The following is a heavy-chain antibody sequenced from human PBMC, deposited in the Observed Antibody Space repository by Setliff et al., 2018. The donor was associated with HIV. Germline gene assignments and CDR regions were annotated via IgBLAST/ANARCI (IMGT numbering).Heavy chain of an antibody. Sequence: GGSLRLSCAASGFTLSSYVMHWVRQAPGKGLEWVSVISYDGSNKYYADSVKGRFTISRDNSKNTLYLQMNSLGAEDTAVFYCAEDGHGQDHYYHMDVWGKGTTVTVSS. V-gene: IGHV3-30*04. CDR2: ISYDGSNK. CDR1: GFTLSSYV. CDR3: AEDGHGQDHYYHMDV. J-gene: IGHJ6*03.